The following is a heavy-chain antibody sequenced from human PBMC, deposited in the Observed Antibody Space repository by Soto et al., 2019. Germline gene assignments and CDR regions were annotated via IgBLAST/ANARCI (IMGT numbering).Heavy chain of an antibody. CDR3: ARELGYCGSGTCRRGWFDP. CDR2: VSGDNGNT. D-gene: IGHD2-21*01. CDR1: GYTFSSHG. J-gene: IGHJ5*02. V-gene: IGHV1-18*01. Sequence: QVQLVPSGAEVKKPGTSVKVSCTASGYTFSSHGISWVRQAPGQGLQWIGWVSGDNGNTNYAQSLQGRVTRTTDTSTNTGHLDVRSLNSDDRAMEYWARELGYCGSGTCRRGWFDPWGQGTLVIVSS.